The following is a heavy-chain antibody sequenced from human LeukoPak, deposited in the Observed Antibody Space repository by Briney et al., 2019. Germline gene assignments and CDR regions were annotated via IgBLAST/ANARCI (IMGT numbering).Heavy chain of an antibody. D-gene: IGHD5-24*01. CDR2: ISGSGSST. Sequence: GGSLRLSCTASRFTVTTYAMSWVRQAPGKGLKWVSGISGSGSSTYYADSVKGRFTISRDTSKNTLYLEMNSLRADDTAVYYCAKCGMSTIGELDYWGQGTLVTVSS. CDR3: AKCGMSTIGELDY. V-gene: IGHV3-23*01. CDR1: RFTVTTYA. J-gene: IGHJ4*02.